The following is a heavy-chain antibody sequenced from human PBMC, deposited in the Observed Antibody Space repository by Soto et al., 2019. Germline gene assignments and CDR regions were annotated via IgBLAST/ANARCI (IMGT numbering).Heavy chain of an antibody. D-gene: IGHD2-21*01. CDR3: ARQPTTGDTDLWFDP. CDR1: GGSISTSRSY. CDR2: IFYSGST. Sequence: QLQLLESGPGLVKASETLSLTCNVSGGSISTSRSYWAWIRQPPGKGLEWLANIFYSGSTYYNPSAASRVSVAVYTSKSECSLRLRSVTAADTAVYYCARQPTTGDTDLWFDPWGQGTLVTVSS. V-gene: IGHV4-39*01. J-gene: IGHJ5*02.